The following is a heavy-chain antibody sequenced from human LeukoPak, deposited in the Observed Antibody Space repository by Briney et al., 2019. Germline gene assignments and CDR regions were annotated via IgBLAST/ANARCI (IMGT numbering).Heavy chain of an antibody. CDR2: INPRGGST. J-gene: IGHJ4*02. CDR1: GFTFTNYY. V-gene: IGHV1-46*01. Sequence: ASVKVSCKASGFTFTNYYIHWVRQAPGQGLEWMGIINPRGGSTSFAQNFQGRITMTRDTSTSTVYMDLSSLRSEDTAVYYCARQVPAAAGYYFDYWGQGTPVTVSS. CDR3: ARQVPAAAGYYFDY. D-gene: IGHD6-13*01.